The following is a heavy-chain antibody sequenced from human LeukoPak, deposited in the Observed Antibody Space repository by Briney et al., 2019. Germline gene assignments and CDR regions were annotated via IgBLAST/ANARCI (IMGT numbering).Heavy chain of an antibody. J-gene: IGHJ4*02. Sequence: GGSLRLSCATSGFTFSNYGMHWVRQAPGKGLEWVAVISYDGRNIHYPDSVKGRFTISRDISTDTLWLQMDSLRTEDTAVYYCAKGPLRGTAAAIDYWGQGTLVTVSS. D-gene: IGHD2-2*01. V-gene: IGHV3-30*18. CDR2: ISYDGRNI. CDR1: GFTFSNYG. CDR3: AKGPLRGTAAAIDY.